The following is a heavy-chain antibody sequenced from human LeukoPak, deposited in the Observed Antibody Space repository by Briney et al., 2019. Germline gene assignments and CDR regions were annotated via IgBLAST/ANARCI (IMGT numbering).Heavy chain of an antibody. CDR1: GFTFSSYA. J-gene: IGHJ5*02. D-gene: IGHD2-15*01. V-gene: IGHV3-23*01. CDR3: AGYCSGGSCYSWFDP. CDR2: ISGSGGST. Sequence: GGSLRLSCAASGFTFSSYAMSWVRQAPGKGLEWVSAISGSGGSTYYADSVKGRFTISRDNSKNTLYLQMNSLRAEDTAVYYCAGYCSGGSCYSWFDPWGQGTLVTVSS.